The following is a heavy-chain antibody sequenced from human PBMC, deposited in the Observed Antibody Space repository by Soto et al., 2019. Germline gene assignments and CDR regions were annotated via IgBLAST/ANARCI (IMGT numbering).Heavy chain of an antibody. CDR3: AVQRANGYGDPNDALDI. J-gene: IGHJ3*02. CDR1: GFSVSDNY. D-gene: IGHD4-17*01. Sequence: EVQLVESGGGLIQPGGSLRLSCAASGFSVSDNYMNWVRQAPGKGLQWVSLLYAGGATFYADSVKGRFTISRDSSKNTLYLQMDSLRAEDTALYYCAVQRANGYGDPNDALDIWGQGTVVSVSS. V-gene: IGHV3-53*01. CDR2: LYAGGAT.